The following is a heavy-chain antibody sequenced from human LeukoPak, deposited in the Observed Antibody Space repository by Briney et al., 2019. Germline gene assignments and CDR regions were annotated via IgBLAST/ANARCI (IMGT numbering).Heavy chain of an antibody. V-gene: IGHV4-31*03. D-gene: IGHD6-13*01. Sequence: SQTLSLTCTVSGGSISSGGYYWSWIRQHPGKGLEWIGYIYYSGSTYYNPSLKSRVTISVDTSENQFSLKLSSVTAADTAVYYCARVGIAAAGTVDYWGQGTLVTVSS. CDR3: ARVGIAAAGTVDY. CDR2: IYYSGST. J-gene: IGHJ4*02. CDR1: GGSISSGGYY.